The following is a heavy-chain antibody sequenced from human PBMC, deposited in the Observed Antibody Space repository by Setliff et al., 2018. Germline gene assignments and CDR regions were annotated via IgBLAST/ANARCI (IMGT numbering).Heavy chain of an antibody. V-gene: IGHV1-18*01. D-gene: IGHD2-15*01. CDR2: ISAYNGNT. Sequence: ASVKVSCKASGYTFTSYGISWVRQAPGQGLEWMGWISAYNGNTNYAQKLQGRVTMTTETSTSTAYMELRSLRSDDTAVYYCARVVGSGGNGGHWYFDLWGRGTLVTVSS. CDR1: GYTFTSYG. J-gene: IGHJ2*01. CDR3: ARVVGSGGNGGHWYFDL.